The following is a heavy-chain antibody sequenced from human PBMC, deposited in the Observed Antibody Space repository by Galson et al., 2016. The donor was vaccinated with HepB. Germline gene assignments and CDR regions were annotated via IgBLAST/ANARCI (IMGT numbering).Heavy chain of an antibody. CDR2: IDSGGGGRT. Sequence: SLRLSCAASGFTFSSYPMTWVRQAPGRGLDWVSSIDSGGGGRTYYADSVKGRFIISRDNSKTALYLQMNSLRLSSVTVADTAVYYCARVDFSWRGPHWFDPWGRGALVTVSS. CDR3: ARVDFSWRGPHWFDP. D-gene: IGHD6-13*01. CDR1: GFTFSSYP. V-gene: IGHV3-23*01. J-gene: IGHJ5*02.